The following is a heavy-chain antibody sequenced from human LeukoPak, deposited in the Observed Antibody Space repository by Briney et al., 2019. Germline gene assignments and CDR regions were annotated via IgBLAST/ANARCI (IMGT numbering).Heavy chain of an antibody. CDR1: GFTFGDYA. D-gene: IGHD3-3*01. Sequence: GGSLRLSCTASGFTFGDYAMSWVRQAPGKGLEWVGFIRSKAYGGTTEYAASVKGRFTISRDDSKSIAYLQMNSLKTEDTAVYYCTRETNYDFWSGYYYWGQGTLVPVSS. J-gene: IGHJ4*02. V-gene: IGHV3-49*04. CDR2: IRSKAYGGTT. CDR3: TRETNYDFWSGYYY.